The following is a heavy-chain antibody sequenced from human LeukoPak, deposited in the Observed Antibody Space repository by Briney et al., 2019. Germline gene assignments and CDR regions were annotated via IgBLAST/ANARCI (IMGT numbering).Heavy chain of an antibody. CDR2: ISGSGDST. CDR1: GFTFSSYA. V-gene: IGHV3-23*01. Sequence: PGGSLRLSCAASGFTFSSYAMNWVRQPPGKGLEWVSTISGSGDSTYYADSVKGRFTISRDNSKNTLYLQMNSLRAEDTAVYYCARDTGYYYGSGSYYNGMDVWGQGTTVTVSS. J-gene: IGHJ6*02. CDR3: ARDTGYYYGSGSYYNGMDV. D-gene: IGHD3-10*01.